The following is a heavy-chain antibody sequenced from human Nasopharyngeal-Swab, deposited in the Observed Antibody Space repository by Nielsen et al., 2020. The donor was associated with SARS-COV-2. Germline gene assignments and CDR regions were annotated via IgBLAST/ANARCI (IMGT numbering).Heavy chain of an antibody. D-gene: IGHD6-13*01. Sequence: GGFLRLSCAASGFTFSSYSMNWVRQAPGKGLEWVSSISSSSSYIYYADSVKGRFTISRDNAKNSLYLQMNSLRAEDTAVYYCARDDLPSIAAAGVDAFDIWGQGTMVTVSS. CDR2: ISSSSSYI. CDR1: GFTFSSYS. V-gene: IGHV3-21*01. CDR3: ARDDLPSIAAAGVDAFDI. J-gene: IGHJ3*02.